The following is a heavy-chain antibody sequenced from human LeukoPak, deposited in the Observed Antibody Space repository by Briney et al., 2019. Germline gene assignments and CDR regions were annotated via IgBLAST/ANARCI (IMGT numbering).Heavy chain of an antibody. CDR3: ARGLQAAAGTIDY. Sequence: ASVKVSCKASGYIFTSYDINWVRQATGQGLEWMGWMNPSSGNTGYAQKFQGRVTMTRNTSISTAYMELSSLRSEDTAVYYCARGLQAAAGTIDYWGQGTLVTVSS. D-gene: IGHD6-13*01. V-gene: IGHV1-8*01. CDR2: MNPSSGNT. CDR1: GYIFTSYD. J-gene: IGHJ4*02.